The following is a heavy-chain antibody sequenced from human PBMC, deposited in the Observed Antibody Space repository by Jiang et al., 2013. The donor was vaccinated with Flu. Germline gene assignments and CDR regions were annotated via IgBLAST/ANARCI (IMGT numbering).Heavy chain of an antibody. CDR3: ARDLPPLSRGITGTMEYYGMDV. Sequence: SGAEVKKPGSSVKVSCKASGGTFSSYAISWVRQAPGQGLEWMGGIIPIFGTANYAQKFQGRVTITADESTSTAYMELSSLRSEDTAVYYCARDLPPLSRGITGTMEYYGMDVWGQGTTVTVSS. CDR1: GGTFSSYA. D-gene: IGHD1-7*01. CDR2: IIPIFGTA. J-gene: IGHJ6*02. V-gene: IGHV1-69*01.